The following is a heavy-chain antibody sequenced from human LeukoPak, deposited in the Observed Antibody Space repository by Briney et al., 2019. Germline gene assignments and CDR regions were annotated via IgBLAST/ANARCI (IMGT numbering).Heavy chain of an antibody. CDR3: ARDSTAMVTDNFDY. CDR2: IIPIFGTA. CDR1: GGTFSSYA. D-gene: IGHD5-18*01. V-gene: IGHV1-69*13. Sequence: SVKVSCKASGGTFSSYAISWVRQAPGQGLEWMGGIIPIFGTANYAQKFQGRVTITAVESTSTAYMELSSLRSEDTAVYYCARDSTAMVTDNFDYWGQGTLVTVSS. J-gene: IGHJ4*02.